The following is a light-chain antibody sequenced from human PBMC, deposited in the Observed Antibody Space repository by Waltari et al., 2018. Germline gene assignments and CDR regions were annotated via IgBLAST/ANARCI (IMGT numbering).Light chain of an antibody. V-gene: IGKV4-1*01. CDR2: WAS. Sequence: DIVMTQSPDSLAVSLGERATINCKSNQSVLYSSNNNNYLAWYQQKPRQPPKLLIYWASTREAGVPDRFSGSGSGTEFTLAISILQAEEVAVYYCQQYYTTPWTFGQGTKVEI. CDR1: QSVLYSSNNNNY. CDR3: QQYYTTPWT. J-gene: IGKJ1*01.